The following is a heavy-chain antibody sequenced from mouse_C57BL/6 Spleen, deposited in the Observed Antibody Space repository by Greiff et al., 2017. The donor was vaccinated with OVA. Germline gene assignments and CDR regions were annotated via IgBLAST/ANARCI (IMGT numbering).Heavy chain of an antibody. CDR1: GYAFSSYW. Sequence: VQLQQSGAELVKPGASVKISCKASGYAFSSYWMNWVKQRPGKGLEWIGQIYPGDGDTNYNGKFKGKATLTADKSSSTAYMQLSSLTSEDSAVYFCARRASSRDYAMDYWGQGTSVTVSS. V-gene: IGHV1-80*01. D-gene: IGHD3-1*01. CDR3: ARRASSRDYAMDY. CDR2: IYPGDGDT. J-gene: IGHJ4*01.